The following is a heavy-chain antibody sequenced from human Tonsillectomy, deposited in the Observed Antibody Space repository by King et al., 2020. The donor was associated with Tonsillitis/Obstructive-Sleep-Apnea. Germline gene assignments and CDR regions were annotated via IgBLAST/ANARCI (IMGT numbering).Heavy chain of an antibody. CDR2: INHSGST. D-gene: IGHD6-6*01. Sequence: VQLPQWGAGLLKPSETLSLTCAVYGGSFSGYYWSWIRQPPGKGLEWIGEINHSGSTNYNPSLKSRVTISVDTSKNQFSLKLSSVTAADTAVYYCSTYSSSPRVSYFDYWGQGTLVTVSS. CDR1: GGSFSGYY. CDR3: STYSSSPRVSYFDY. V-gene: IGHV4-34*01. J-gene: IGHJ4*02.